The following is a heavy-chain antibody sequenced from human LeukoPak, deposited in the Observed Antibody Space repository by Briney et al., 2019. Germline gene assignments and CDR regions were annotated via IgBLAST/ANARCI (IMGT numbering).Heavy chain of an antibody. CDR2: FCTGETT. CDR3: ARGYPFDY. V-gene: IGHV4-61*02. CDR1: GGSITSSNDF. J-gene: IGHJ4*02. D-gene: IGHD1-14*01. Sequence: PSETLSLTCAVSGGSITSSNDFWTWIRQPAGKGLEWIGRFCTGETTIYNPSLKSRVTISVDTSNKQFSLNLRSVTAADTAVYYCARGYPFDYRGQGILVTVSS.